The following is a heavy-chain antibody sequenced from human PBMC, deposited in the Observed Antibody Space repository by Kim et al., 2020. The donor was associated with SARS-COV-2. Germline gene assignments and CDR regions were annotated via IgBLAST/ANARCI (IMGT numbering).Heavy chain of an antibody. Sequence: YADSVEGRFTISRDNSKNTLYLQMNSLRAEDTAVYYCAKEAAAGPWIFDYWGQGTLVTVSS. CDR3: AKEAAAGPWIFDY. V-gene: IGHV3-23*03. D-gene: IGHD6-13*01. J-gene: IGHJ4*02.